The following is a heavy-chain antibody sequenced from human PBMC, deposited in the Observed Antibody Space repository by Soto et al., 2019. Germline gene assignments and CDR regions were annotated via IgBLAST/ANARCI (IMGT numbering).Heavy chain of an antibody. J-gene: IGHJ4*02. V-gene: IGHV4-39*01. CDR2: IYYSGST. CDR3: ARTSPIFGVVTFFDY. CDR1: GGSISSSSYY. Sequence: QLQLQESGPGLVKPSETLSLTCTVSGGSISSSSYYWGWIRQPPGKGLEWIGSIYYSGSTYYNPSLKSRVTISVDTSKNQFSLKLSSVTAADTAVYYCARTSPIFGVVTFFDYWGQGTLVTVSS. D-gene: IGHD3-3*01.